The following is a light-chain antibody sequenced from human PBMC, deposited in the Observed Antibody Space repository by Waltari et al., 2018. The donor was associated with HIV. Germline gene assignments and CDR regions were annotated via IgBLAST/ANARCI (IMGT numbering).Light chain of an antibody. CDR1: QDIGIS. CDR2: GSS. J-gene: IGKJ1*01. V-gene: IGKV1-39*01. CDR3: QQSYTSPWT. Sequence: DIQVTQSPSSLSASVGDTVTITCRASQDIGISLSWFHQKPGLAPRLLIFGSSSLQSGVSSRFGARGSGSSFTLTINSLQPEDFGTYYCQQSYTSPWTFGQGTKVEIK.